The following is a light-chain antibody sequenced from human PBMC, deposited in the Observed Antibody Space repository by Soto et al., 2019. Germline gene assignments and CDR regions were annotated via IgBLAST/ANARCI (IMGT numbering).Light chain of an antibody. CDR3: QQYNTYPYT. Sequence: DIQMTQSPSTLSASVGDRVTITCRASQSISGWLAWYQQKPGKAPKVLIYKASSLESGVSSRFSGSGSGTEFTLTISSLQPDDSASYYGQQYNTYPYTFGQGTRLEIK. CDR1: QSISGW. CDR2: KAS. V-gene: IGKV1-5*03. J-gene: IGKJ2*01.